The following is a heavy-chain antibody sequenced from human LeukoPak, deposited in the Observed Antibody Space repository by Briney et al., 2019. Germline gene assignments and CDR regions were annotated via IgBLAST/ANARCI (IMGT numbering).Heavy chain of an antibody. CDR1: GFTFNDFY. CDR2: ISSSGSSI. J-gene: IGHJ4*02. D-gene: IGHD3-10*01. V-gene: IGHV3-11*04. Sequence: GGSLRLSCAASGFTFNDFYMSWIRQAPGKGLDWVSYISSSGSSISYADSAKGRFTISRDNPKNPQYLQINSLTAEDTAVYYCARGKREGRPWDYWGQGTLVTVSS. CDR3: ARGKREGRPWDY.